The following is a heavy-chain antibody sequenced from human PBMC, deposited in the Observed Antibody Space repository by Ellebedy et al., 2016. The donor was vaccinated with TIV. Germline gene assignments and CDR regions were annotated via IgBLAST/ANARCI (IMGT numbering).Heavy chain of an antibody. CDR1: GGTFSRYG. J-gene: IGHJ6*02. CDR2: SIPIFSTT. CDR3: ASAPYCSSPACPNPHGFDV. V-gene: IGHV1-69*13. D-gene: IGHD2-2*01. Sequence: AASVKVSCKTSGGTFSRYGISWLRQARGQGLEWMGGSIPIFSTTNYAQKFRGRVTITADDSTATAFLELSSLRSDDTAVYYCASAPYCSSPACPNPHGFDVWGQGTTVTVSS.